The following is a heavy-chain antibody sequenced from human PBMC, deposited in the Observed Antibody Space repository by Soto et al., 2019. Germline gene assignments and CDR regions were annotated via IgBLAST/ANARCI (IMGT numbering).Heavy chain of an antibody. CDR1: GFTFSSQA. Sequence: EMLLLESGGGLVQPGGSLRLSCAASGFTFSSQAMSWVRQAPGKGLQWVSTISGSGGSTYYADSVKGRFAISRDNSKNTLYLQMNSLRAEDTATYYRATGQQHLYWGQATLVTVSS. V-gene: IGHV3-23*01. CDR2: ISGSGGST. D-gene: IGHD6-13*01. CDR3: ATGQQHLY. J-gene: IGHJ4*02.